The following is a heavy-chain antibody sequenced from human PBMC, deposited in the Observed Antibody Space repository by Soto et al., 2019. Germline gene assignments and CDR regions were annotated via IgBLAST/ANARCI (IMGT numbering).Heavy chain of an antibody. CDR3: TTGGFSGIVGI. V-gene: IGHV3-15*01. CDR2: IRSKTSSETR. D-gene: IGHD1-26*01. J-gene: IGHJ3*02. Sequence: PGGSLRLSCAASGFPFTTAWMTWVRQAPGKGLEWVGRIRSKTSSETREYAAPVKGRFTISRDDSKNMLYLEMNSLKIEDTGVYYCTTGGFSGIVGIWGQGTKVTVSS. CDR1: GFPFTTAW.